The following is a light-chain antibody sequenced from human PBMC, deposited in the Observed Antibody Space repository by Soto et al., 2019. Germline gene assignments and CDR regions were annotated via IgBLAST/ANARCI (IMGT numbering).Light chain of an antibody. V-gene: IGKV3-15*01. J-gene: IGKJ1*01. CDR1: QTVSSN. Sequence: EIVMTQSPATLSVSPGERATLSCRASQTVSSNLAWYQQKPGQAPRLLIYGASTRATGIPARFSGSGSGTEFTLTISSLQSEDCAAYYCQQYDNWPWTFGQGTQVEIK. CDR2: GAS. CDR3: QQYDNWPWT.